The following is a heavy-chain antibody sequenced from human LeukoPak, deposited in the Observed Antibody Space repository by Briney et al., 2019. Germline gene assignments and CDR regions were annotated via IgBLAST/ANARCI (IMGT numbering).Heavy chain of an antibody. CDR2: IKSYGST. Sequence: GGSLRLSCAASGFTFSTDWMHWVRQAPGKGLVWVSRIKSYGSTNYADSVKGRFTISRDNAKNTVSLQMNSLRPEDTGVYYCARAPSEIGGYYPEYFRHWGQGTLVTVSS. V-gene: IGHV3-74*01. J-gene: IGHJ1*01. CDR3: ARAPSEIGGYYPEYFRH. D-gene: IGHD3-22*01. CDR1: GFTFSTDW.